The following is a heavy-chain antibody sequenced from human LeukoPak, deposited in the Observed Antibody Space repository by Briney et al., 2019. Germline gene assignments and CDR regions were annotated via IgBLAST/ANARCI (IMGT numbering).Heavy chain of an antibody. CDR1: GFTFSSYA. Sequence: GSLRLSCAASGFTFSSYAMSWVRQAPGKGLAWVSAINGSGGSTYYADSVRGRFTISRDNSKNTLYLQMNSLRAEDTAVYFCAKDREPISRCLVRRFYFVYWGQGTLVTVSS. J-gene: IGHJ4*02. V-gene: IGHV3-23*01. D-gene: IGHD3-3*01. CDR2: INGSGGST. CDR3: AKDREPISRCLVRRFYFVY.